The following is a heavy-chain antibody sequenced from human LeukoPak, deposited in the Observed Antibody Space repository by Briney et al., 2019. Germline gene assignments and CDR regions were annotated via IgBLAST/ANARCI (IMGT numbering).Heavy chain of an antibody. CDR2: IYYSGST. V-gene: IGHV4-59*08. CDR1: GGSISSYY. J-gene: IGHJ4*02. CDR3: ASGTWIGRFDY. Sequence: SETLSLTCTVSGGSISSYYWSWIRQPPGKGLEWIGYIYYSGSTDYNPSLKSRVTISVDTSKNQFSLKLSSVTAADTAVYYCASGTWIGRFDYWGQGTLVTVSS. D-gene: IGHD5-12*01.